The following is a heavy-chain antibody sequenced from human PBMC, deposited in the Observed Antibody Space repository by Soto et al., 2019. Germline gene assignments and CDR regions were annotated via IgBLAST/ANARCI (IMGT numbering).Heavy chain of an antibody. Sequence: SETLSLTCTVSGGSISSGGYYWSWIRQHPGKGLEWIGYIYYSGSTYSNPSLKSRVTISVDTSKNQFSLKLSSVTAADTAVYYCARVRLFWFDPWGQEPWSRLL. J-gene: IGHJ5*02. V-gene: IGHV4-31*03. CDR1: GGSISSGGYY. D-gene: IGHD2-21*01. CDR2: IYYSGST. CDR3: ARVRLFWFDP.